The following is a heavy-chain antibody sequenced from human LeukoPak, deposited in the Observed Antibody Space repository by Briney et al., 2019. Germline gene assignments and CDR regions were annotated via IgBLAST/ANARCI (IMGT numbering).Heavy chain of an antibody. D-gene: IGHD5-18*01. CDR3: ARSGYSYGQNYGMDV. Sequence: PSETLSLTCTVSGGSISSYYWSWIRQPPGKGLEWIGYIYYSGSTNYNPSLKSRVTISVDTSKNRFSLKLSSVTAADTAVYYCARSGYSYGQNYGMDVWGQGTTVTVSS. CDR2: IYYSGST. J-gene: IGHJ6*02. V-gene: IGHV4-59*01. CDR1: GGSISSYY.